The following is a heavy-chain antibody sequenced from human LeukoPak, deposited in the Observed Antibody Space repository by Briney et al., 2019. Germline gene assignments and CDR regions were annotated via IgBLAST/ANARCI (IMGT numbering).Heavy chain of an antibody. CDR3: ARHPFEYYYGSGSYYYFDY. D-gene: IGHD3-10*01. V-gene: IGHV4-59*08. Sequence: SETLTLTCAVYGGSFSGYYWSWIRQPPGKGLEWIGYIYYSGSTNYNPSLKSRVTISVDTSKNQFSLKLSSVTAADTAVYYCARHPFEYYYGSGSYYYFDYWGQGTLVTVSS. CDR1: GGSFSGYY. CDR2: IYYSGST. J-gene: IGHJ4*02.